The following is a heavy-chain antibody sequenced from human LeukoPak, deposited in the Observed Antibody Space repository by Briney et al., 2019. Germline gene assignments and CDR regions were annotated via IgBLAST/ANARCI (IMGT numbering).Heavy chain of an antibody. V-gene: IGHV3-21*01. CDR1: GFTFSSYS. Sequence: GGSLRRSCAASGFTFSSYSMNWVRQAQGKGLEWVSSISSSSSYIYYADSVKGRFTISRGNAQNSLYLQMSSLRAEDTAVYYCARDRGIDYWGQGALVTVSS. D-gene: IGHD1-26*01. CDR3: ARDRGIDY. J-gene: IGHJ4*02. CDR2: ISSSSSYI.